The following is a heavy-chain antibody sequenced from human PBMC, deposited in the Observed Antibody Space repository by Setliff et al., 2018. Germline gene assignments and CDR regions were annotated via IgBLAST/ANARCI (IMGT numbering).Heavy chain of an antibody. CDR2: IYPGNADT. CDR1: GYSFTDYW. D-gene: IGHD2-21*01. Sequence: GESLKISCKGSGYSFTDYWIAWVRQTPGKGLEWMGTIYPGNADTRYSPSFQGQVTISTDTSINTAFLQWNNLKASDTAVYYCARRGERFFNWFDPWGHGTLVTVSS. V-gene: IGHV5-51*01. CDR3: ARRGERFFNWFDP. J-gene: IGHJ5*02.